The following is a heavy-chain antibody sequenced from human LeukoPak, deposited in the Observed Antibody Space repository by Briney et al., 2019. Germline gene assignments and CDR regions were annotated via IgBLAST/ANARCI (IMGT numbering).Heavy chain of an antibody. J-gene: IGHJ5*02. Sequence: PSETLSLTCTVSGGSISSYYWSWIRQPPGKGLEWIGYIYYSGSTNYNPSLKSRVTISVDTSKNQFSLRLNSVTAADTAIYYCAGYYNSPFDPWGQGTLVTVSS. CDR2: IYYSGST. CDR1: GGSISSYY. CDR3: AGYYNSPFDP. D-gene: IGHD3-3*01. V-gene: IGHV4-59*12.